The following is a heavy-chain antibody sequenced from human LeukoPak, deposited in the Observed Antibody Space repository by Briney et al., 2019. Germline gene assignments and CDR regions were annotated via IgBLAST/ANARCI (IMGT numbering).Heavy chain of an antibody. CDR2: IYTSGST. V-gene: IGHV4-61*02. D-gene: IGHD3-10*01. CDR3: ARLAENYYGSGSYYNYYYYMDV. J-gene: IGHJ6*03. Sequence: SQTLSLTCTVSGGSISSGSYYCSWIRQPAGKGLEWIGRIYTSGSTNYNPSLKSRVTMSVDTSKNQFSLKLSSVTAADTAVYYCARLAENYYGSGSYYNYYYYMDVWGKGTTVTVSS. CDR1: GGSISSGSYY.